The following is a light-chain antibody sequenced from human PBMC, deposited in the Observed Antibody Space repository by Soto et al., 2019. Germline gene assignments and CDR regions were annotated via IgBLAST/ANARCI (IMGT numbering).Light chain of an antibody. Sequence: EIMMKLSPATVSVYPGERATLSCRASQSVSSNLAWYQQKPGQAPRLLIYGASTRATGVPARFSGSGSGTDFTLTISRLEPEDFAVYFCQQYGSSPTFCGGTMVDI. CDR3: QQYGSSPT. J-gene: IGKJ4*01. CDR1: QSVSSN. CDR2: GAS. V-gene: IGKV3D-15*02.